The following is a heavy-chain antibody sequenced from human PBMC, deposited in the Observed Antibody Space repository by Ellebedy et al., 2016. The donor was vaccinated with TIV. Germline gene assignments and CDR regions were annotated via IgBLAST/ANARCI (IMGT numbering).Heavy chain of an antibody. J-gene: IGHJ6*02. CDR2: ISGSGGTT. CDR3: ARYCSGGSCLSTGCYYGMDV. V-gene: IGHV3-23*01. D-gene: IGHD2-15*01. CDR1: GFTFRGYA. Sequence: GESLKISCVASGFTFRGYAMSWVRQAPGKGLEWVSDISGSGGTTYYVDSMKGRFTISRDNSKNTLYLQMNSLRAEDTAVYYCARYCSGGSCLSTGCYYGMDVWGQGTTVTVSS.